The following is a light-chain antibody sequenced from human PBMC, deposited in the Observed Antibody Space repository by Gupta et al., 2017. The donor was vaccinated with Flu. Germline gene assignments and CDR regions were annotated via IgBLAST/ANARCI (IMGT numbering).Light chain of an antibody. J-gene: IGKJ4*01. CDR1: QDISSW. CDR3: LQANSFPLT. Sequence: DIQMTQSPSSVSASVGDRVTITCRASQDISSWLAWYQQKPGKAPKFLIYGASRVESGVPSRFSGGGSGTDYTLTISSLQPEDFATYYCLQANSFPLTFGGGTRVEIK. V-gene: IGKV1-12*01. CDR2: GAS.